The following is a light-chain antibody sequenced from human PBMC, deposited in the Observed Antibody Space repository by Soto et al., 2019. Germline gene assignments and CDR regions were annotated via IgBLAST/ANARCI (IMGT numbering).Light chain of an antibody. Sequence: QSVLTQPRSVSGSPVQSVTISCTGTSSDVGVYNYVSWYQQHPGKAPKLMIYDVSKRPSGVPDRFSGSKSGNTASLTISGLQAEDEADYYCCSYAGSYTFPYVFGTGTKVTVL. CDR2: DVS. CDR1: SSDVGVYNY. V-gene: IGLV2-11*01. J-gene: IGLJ1*01. CDR3: CSYAGSYTFPYV.